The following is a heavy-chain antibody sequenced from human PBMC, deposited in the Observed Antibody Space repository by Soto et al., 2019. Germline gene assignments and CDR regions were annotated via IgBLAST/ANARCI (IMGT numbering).Heavy chain of an antibody. CDR1: GFTFSSYA. J-gene: IGHJ4*02. V-gene: IGHV3-23*01. Sequence: GGSLRLSCAASGFTFSSYAMSWVRQAPGKGLEWVSAISGSGGSTYYADSVKGRFTISRDNSKNTLYLQMNSLRAEDTAVYYCAKDLPPGRAQPKYYFDYWGQGTLVTVSS. CDR2: ISGSGGST. CDR3: AKDLPPGRAQPKYYFDY.